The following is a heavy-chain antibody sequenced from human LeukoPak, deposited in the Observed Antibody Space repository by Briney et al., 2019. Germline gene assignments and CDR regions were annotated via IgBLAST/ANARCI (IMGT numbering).Heavy chain of an antibody. Sequence: GGSLRLSCAASGFTFSSYAMHWVRQAPGKGLEWVAVISYDGSNKYYADSVKGRFTISRDNSKNTLYLQMNSLRAEDTAVYYCAKDSGSSGYYYGSGSYYSPLPTSYWGQGTLVTVSS. V-gene: IGHV3-30*04. CDR3: AKDSGSSGYYYGSGSYYSPLPTSY. J-gene: IGHJ4*02. CDR2: ISYDGSNK. D-gene: IGHD3-10*01. CDR1: GFTFSSYA.